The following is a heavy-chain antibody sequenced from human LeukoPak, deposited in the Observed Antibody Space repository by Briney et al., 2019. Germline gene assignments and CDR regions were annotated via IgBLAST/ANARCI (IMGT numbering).Heavy chain of an antibody. CDR1: GFTFSTYG. CDR3: ATSGYSSSWYFG. CDR2: MSYDGSYK. Sequence: GGSLRLSCAASGFTFSTYGMHWVRQAPGKGLEWVAVMSYDGSYKYYADSVKGRFTISRDNSKNTLYLQMSSLRAEDTAVYYCATSGYSSSWYFGWGQGTLVTVSS. V-gene: IGHV3-30*03. J-gene: IGHJ4*02. D-gene: IGHD6-13*01.